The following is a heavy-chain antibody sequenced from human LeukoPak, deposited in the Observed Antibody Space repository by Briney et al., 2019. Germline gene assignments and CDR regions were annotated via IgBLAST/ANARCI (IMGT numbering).Heavy chain of an antibody. V-gene: IGHV3-66*01. CDR2: IYSGGST. D-gene: IGHD6-19*01. J-gene: IGHJ4*02. Sequence: GGSLRLSCAASGFTVSSNYMSWVRQAPGKGLEWVSVIYSGGSTYYADSVKGRFTISRDNSKNTLYLQMNSLRAEDTAVYYCAKGSSSGWYPGKRQTFYFDYWGQGTLVTVSS. CDR1: GFTVSSNY. CDR3: AKGSSSGWYPGKRQTFYFDY.